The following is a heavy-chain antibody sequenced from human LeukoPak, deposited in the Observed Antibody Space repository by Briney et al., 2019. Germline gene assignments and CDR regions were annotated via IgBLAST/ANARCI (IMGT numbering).Heavy chain of an antibody. CDR1: DFTFSSNA. CDR2: ISGSGGST. CDR3: IAAAGTEDY. Sequence: GGSLRFSCAASDFTFSSNALTWARQAPGKGLEWVSAISGSGGSTYYADSVKGRFTISRDNSKNTLYLQMNSLRAEDTAVYYCIAAAGTEDYWGQGTLVTVSS. J-gene: IGHJ4*02. D-gene: IGHD6-13*01. V-gene: IGHV3-23*01.